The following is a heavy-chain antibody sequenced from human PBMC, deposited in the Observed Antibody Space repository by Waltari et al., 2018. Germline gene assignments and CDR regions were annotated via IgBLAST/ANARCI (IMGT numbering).Heavy chain of an antibody. J-gene: IGHJ4*02. V-gene: IGHV1-2*06. D-gene: IGHD6-19*01. Sequence: QVQLVQSGAEVRKPGASVKVSCKASGYTFTGYYMPWVRQAPGQGLEWIGRTHPNSGGNNYARKFQGRVTLTRDTSISKAYMELSRLRSDDTAVYYCARDMAGTECFDYWGQGTLVTVSS. CDR2: THPNSGGN. CDR3: ARDMAGTECFDY. CDR1: GYTFTGYY.